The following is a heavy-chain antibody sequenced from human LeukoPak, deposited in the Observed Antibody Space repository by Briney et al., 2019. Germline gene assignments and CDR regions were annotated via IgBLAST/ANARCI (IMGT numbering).Heavy chain of an antibody. CDR3: ARGGGYTSDYYYYYMDV. J-gene: IGHJ6*03. V-gene: IGHV4-59*01. CDR2: VYYSGST. Sequence: PSETLSLTYTISGGSISTCYWSWIRQPPGKGLEWIGNVYYSGSTNYNPSLKSRVTISVDTSKDQFSLKLSCVTAADTAVYYCARGGGYTSDYYYYYMDVWGKGTTVTVSS. D-gene: IGHD5-24*01. CDR1: GGSISTCY.